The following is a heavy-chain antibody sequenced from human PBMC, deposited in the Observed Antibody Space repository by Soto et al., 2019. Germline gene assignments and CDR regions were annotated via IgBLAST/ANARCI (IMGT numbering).Heavy chain of an antibody. CDR1: GYTFTSYD. V-gene: IGHV1-8*01. CDR2: MNPNSGNT. CDR3: ARVRGKRFLEWSRPHYGMDV. J-gene: IGHJ6*02. Sequence: QVQLVQSGAEVKKPGASVKVSCKASGYTFTSYDINWVRQATGQGLEWMGWMNPNSGNTGYAQKFQGRVTMTRNTSISTAYMELSRLRSEDTAVYYCARVRGKRFLEWSRPHYGMDVWGQGTTVTVSS. D-gene: IGHD3-3*01.